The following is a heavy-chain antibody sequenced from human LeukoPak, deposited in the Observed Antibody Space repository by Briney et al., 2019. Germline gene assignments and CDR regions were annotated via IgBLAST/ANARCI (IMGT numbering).Heavy chain of an antibody. CDR3: ARRRGLYCSGGSCSSGYMDV. J-gene: IGHJ6*03. CDR1: GFTFSSYS. Sequence: PGGPLRLSCAASGFTFSSYSMNWVRQAPGKGLEWVSYISSSSTIYYADSVKGRFTISRDNAKNSLYLQMNSLRAENTAVYYCARRRGLYCSGGSCSSGYMDVWGKGTTVTVSS. V-gene: IGHV3-48*01. D-gene: IGHD2-15*01. CDR2: ISSSSTI.